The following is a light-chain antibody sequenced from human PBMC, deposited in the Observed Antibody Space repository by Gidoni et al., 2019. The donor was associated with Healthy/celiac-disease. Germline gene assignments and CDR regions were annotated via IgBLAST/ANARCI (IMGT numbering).Light chain of an antibody. CDR1: QSISSY. Sequence: DIQMTQSPSSLSASVGDRVTITCRASQSISSYLNWYQQKPGKATKLLIYAASSLQSGVPSRFSGSGSGTDFTLTISSLQPEDFATYYCQQSYSTLKYTFXQXTKLEIK. J-gene: IGKJ2*01. CDR2: AAS. V-gene: IGKV1-39*01. CDR3: QQSYSTLKYT.